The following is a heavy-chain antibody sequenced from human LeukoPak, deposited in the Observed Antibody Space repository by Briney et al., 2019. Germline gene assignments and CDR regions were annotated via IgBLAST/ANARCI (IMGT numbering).Heavy chain of an antibody. V-gene: IGHV4-39*01. CDR2: IYYSKNT. Sequence: SETLSLTCTVSGGSISSSSAYWGSIRQPPGKGLEWIGSIYYSKNTYYNPSLKSRVTISADTSKNQFSLTLGSVSATDTAVYYCVSPRGFSYGYFDYWGQGTLVTVSS. J-gene: IGHJ4*02. D-gene: IGHD5-18*01. CDR3: VSPRGFSYGYFDY. CDR1: GGSISSSSAY.